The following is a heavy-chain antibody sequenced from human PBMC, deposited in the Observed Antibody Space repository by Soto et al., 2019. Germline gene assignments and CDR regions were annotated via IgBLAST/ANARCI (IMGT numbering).Heavy chain of an antibody. D-gene: IGHD2-8*02. V-gene: IGHV3-33*01. CDR3: VRDWSSNANAVNDN. CDR1: GFNVVMYG. J-gene: IGHJ4*02. CDR2: VWYDGSNE. Sequence: VKLVESGGGVVQPGRSMRLSCTTSGFNVVMYGFHWVRQAPGTGLEWVASVWYDGSNEKYADSVKARFIISRDNSKNTIYLQMDSLTVEDTAVYYCVRDWSSNANAVNDNWGQGTLVIVSS.